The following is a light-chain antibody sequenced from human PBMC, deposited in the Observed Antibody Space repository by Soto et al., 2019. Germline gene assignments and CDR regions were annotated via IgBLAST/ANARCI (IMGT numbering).Light chain of an antibody. CDR1: TGAVTSGHW. Sequence: QAVVTQAPSLTVSPGGTVTLTCDSSTGAVTSGHWPYWFQQKPGQAPRTLIYDTSKKHSWTPARFSGALLGGKAALTISGGHPEDEADDYCLRSYSGGRPVVFGGGTKLTVL. V-gene: IGLV7-46*01. J-gene: IGLJ2*01. CDR3: LRSYSGGRPVV. CDR2: DTS.